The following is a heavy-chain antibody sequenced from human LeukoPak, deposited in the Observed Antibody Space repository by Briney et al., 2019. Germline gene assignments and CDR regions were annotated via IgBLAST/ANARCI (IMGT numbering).Heavy chain of an antibody. D-gene: IGHD3-22*01. V-gene: IGHV1-69*13. CDR3: ARAQRNYYDSSGYHY. CDR2: IIPIFGTA. CDR1: GGTFSSYA. Sequence: GASVKVSCKVSGGTFSSYAISWVRQAPGQGLEWMGGIIPIFGTANYAQKFQGRVTITADESTSTAYMELSSLRSEDTAVYYCARAQRNYYDSSGYHYWGQGTLVTVSS. J-gene: IGHJ4*02.